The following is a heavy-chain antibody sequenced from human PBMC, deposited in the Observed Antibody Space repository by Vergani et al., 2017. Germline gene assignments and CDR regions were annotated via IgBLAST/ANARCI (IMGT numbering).Heavy chain of an antibody. D-gene: IGHD2-21*01. CDR3: ARAWKHSTRFDY. V-gene: IGHV4-59*01. J-gene: IGHJ4*02. Sequence: QVQLQESGPGLVKPSETLSLTCTVSGGSISSYYWSWIRQPPGKGLEWIGYIYYSVSTNYNPSLKSRVTISVDTSKNQFSLKLSSVTAADTAVYYCARAWKHSTRFDYWGQGTLVTVSS. CDR2: IYYSVST. CDR1: GGSISSYY.